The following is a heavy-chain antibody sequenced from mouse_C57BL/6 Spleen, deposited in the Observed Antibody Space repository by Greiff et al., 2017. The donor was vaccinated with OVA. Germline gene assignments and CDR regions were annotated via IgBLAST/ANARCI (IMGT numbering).Heavy chain of an antibody. V-gene: IGHV1-82*01. CDR3: ATYSNYAMDY. D-gene: IGHD2-5*01. Sequence: VKLVESGPELVKPGASVKISCKASGYAFSSSWMNWVKQRPGKGLEWIGRIYPGDGDTNYDGKFKGKATLTADKSSSTAYMQLSSLTSEDSAVYFCATYSNYAMDYWGQGTSVTVSS. CDR1: GYAFSSSW. J-gene: IGHJ4*01. CDR2: IYPGDGDT.